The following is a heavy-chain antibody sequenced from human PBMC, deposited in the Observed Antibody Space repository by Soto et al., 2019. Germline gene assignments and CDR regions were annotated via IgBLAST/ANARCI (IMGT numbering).Heavy chain of an antibody. CDR2: ISDTGSNT. J-gene: IGHJ4*02. CDR1: GFTFSNYA. Sequence: PGGSLRLSCAASGFTFSNYAMAWVRQAPGKGLECVSPISDTGSNTYYADSVKGRFTVSRDNSKNTLYLQMNGLRAEDTAVYYCAKKVGHRYGGYFEYRDQGTLVTGSS. CDR3: AKKVGHRYGGYFEY. V-gene: IGHV3-23*01. D-gene: IGHD5-18*01.